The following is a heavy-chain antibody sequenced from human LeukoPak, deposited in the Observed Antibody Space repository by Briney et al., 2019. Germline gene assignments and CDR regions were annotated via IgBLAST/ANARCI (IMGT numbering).Heavy chain of an antibody. CDR1: GESFSGYY. V-gene: IGHV4-34*01. J-gene: IGHJ4*02. Sequence: PSETLSLTCAVYGESFSGYYWSWIRQPPGKGLEWIGGIYYSGSTYYNPSLRSRVTISVDTSKNQFSLKLSSVTAADTAVYYCVRRGYSYGLGYFDYWGQGTLVTVSS. CDR2: IYYSGST. CDR3: VRRGYSYGLGYFDY. D-gene: IGHD5-18*01.